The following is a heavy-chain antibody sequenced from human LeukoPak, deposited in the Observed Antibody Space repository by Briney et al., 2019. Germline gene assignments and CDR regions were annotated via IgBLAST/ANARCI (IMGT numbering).Heavy chain of an antibody. CDR2: ISGSGGST. CDR1: GFTFSSYA. J-gene: IGHJ4*02. Sequence: GGSLRLSCAASGFTFSSYAMSWVRQAPGKGLEWVSAISGSGGSTYYADSVKGRFTISRDSSKNTLYLQMNSLRAEDTAVYYCAKAVGYCSGGSCYTDYWGQGTLVTVSS. V-gene: IGHV3-23*01. D-gene: IGHD2-15*01. CDR3: AKAVGYCSGGSCYTDY.